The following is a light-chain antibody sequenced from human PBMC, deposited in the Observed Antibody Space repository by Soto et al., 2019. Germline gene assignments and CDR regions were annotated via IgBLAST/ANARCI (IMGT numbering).Light chain of an antibody. CDR1: QSVSSSY. CDR3: QQHGSSPPYT. J-gene: IGKJ2*01. Sequence: EIVLTQSPGTLSLSPGERATLSCRASQSVSSSYLAWYQQKPGQAPRLLIYGASSRATGIPDRFSGSGSGTAFTLTISRLEPEDFAVYYCQQHGSSPPYTFGQGTKLEIK. CDR2: GAS. V-gene: IGKV3-20*01.